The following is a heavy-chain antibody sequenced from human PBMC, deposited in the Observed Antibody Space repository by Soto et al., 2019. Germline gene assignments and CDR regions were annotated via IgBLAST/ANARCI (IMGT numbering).Heavy chain of an antibody. Sequence: KSRSLTSTVPGGSISSSSYYWGWVRQPPRKGLEWIGSIYYSGSTYYNPSLKSRVTISVDTSKNQFSLKLSSVTAADTAVYYCARSIAAAVDYYNGMDVWGQGTTVTVSS. J-gene: IGHJ6*02. V-gene: IGHV4-39*01. CDR2: IYYSGST. CDR3: ARSIAAAVDYYNGMDV. CDR1: GGSISSSSYY. D-gene: IGHD6-6*01.